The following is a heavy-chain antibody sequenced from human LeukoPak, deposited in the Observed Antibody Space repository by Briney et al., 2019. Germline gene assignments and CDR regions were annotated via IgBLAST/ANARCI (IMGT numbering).Heavy chain of an antibody. Sequence: SVKVSCKASGYTFTGYYMHWVRQAPGQGLEWMGRIIPIHGIANYAQKFQGRVTITADKSTSTAYMELSSLRSEDTAVYYCARDPLVQYYYDSSGYYHYFDYWGQGTLVTVSS. D-gene: IGHD3-22*01. CDR1: GYTFTGYY. J-gene: IGHJ4*02. CDR2: IIPIHGIA. CDR3: ARDPLVQYYYDSSGYYHYFDY. V-gene: IGHV1-69*04.